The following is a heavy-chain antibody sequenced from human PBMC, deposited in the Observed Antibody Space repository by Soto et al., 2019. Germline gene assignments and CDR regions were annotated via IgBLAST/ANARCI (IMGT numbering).Heavy chain of an antibody. Sequence: SETLSLTCSVSGGSINNFYWTWIRQPPGKGLEWIGFGYYSGTTSYNPSLMSRVTISVDTSRNQFSLILNSVTAADAAVYYCARQSPGEAYAYDIWGQRTMVTVSS. CDR3: ARQSPGEAYAYDI. CDR1: GGSINNFY. V-gene: IGHV4-59*08. J-gene: IGHJ3*02. CDR2: GYYSGTT. D-gene: IGHD7-27*01.